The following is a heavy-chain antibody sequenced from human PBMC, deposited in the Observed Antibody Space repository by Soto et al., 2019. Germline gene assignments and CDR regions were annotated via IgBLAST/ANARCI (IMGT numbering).Heavy chain of an antibody. CDR3: GRARAADGAAESY. D-gene: IGHD6-25*01. CDR2: INPGDGTT. V-gene: IGHV1-46*02. CDR1: GYTFKNYY. J-gene: IGHJ4*02. Sequence: QVQLVQSGAEVKKPGASVKVSCKASGYTFKNYYMHWVRQAPGQGLEWMGVINPGDGTTDYVQKFQSRVTVTRDTSTSTVDMELRSLRSEDTAVYYCGRARAADGAAESYWGQGTLVTVSS.